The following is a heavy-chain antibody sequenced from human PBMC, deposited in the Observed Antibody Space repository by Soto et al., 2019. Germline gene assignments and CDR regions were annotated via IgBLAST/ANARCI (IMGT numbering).Heavy chain of an antibody. Sequence: SVKVSCKASGGTFSSYTISWVRQAPGQGLEWMGRIIPILGIANYAQKLQGRVTITADKSTSTAYMELSSLRSEDTAVYYCASSRITIFGVDQYYYYYMDVWGKGTTVTVSS. CDR3: ASSRITIFGVDQYYYYYMDV. J-gene: IGHJ6*03. D-gene: IGHD3-3*01. V-gene: IGHV1-69*02. CDR1: GGTFSSYT. CDR2: IIPILGIA.